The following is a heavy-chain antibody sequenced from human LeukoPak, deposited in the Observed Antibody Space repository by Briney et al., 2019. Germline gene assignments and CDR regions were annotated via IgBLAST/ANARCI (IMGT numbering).Heavy chain of an antibody. CDR3: TRPLDYDSSGPDAFDI. CDR2: IRSKANSYAT. D-gene: IGHD3-22*01. CDR1: GFTFTNVW. Sequence: GGSLRLSCAASGFTFTNVWMSWVRQASGKGLEWVGRIRSKANSYATLYAASVKGRFTISRDDSKNTAYLQMNSLKTEDTAVYYCTRPLDYDSSGPDAFDIWGQGTMVTVSS. J-gene: IGHJ3*02. V-gene: IGHV3-73*01.